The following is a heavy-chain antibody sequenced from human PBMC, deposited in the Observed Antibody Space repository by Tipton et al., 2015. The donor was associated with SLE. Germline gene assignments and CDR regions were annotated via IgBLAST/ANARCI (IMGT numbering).Heavy chain of an antibody. J-gene: IGHJ6*02. CDR1: GFTFGEHA. Sequence: GSLRLSCTTSGFTFGEHAMAWVRQAPGKGLEWVSSVSLSGGTTYYADSVKGRFTISRDNSKSTVYLQTNRVRADDTALYFCTRGGLPYFYYAMDVWGQGTTVTVSS. CDR3: TRGGLPYFYYAMDV. V-gene: IGHV3-23*01. CDR2: VSLSGGTT. D-gene: IGHD3-10*01.